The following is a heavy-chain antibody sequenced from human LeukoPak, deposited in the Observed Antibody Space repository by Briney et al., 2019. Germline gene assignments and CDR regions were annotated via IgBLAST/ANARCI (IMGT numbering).Heavy chain of an antibody. CDR2: IYYSGCT. J-gene: IGHJ2*01. Sequence: KTSETLSLTCTVSGGSISSSSYYWGWIRQPPGKGLEWIGSIYYSGCTNYNPSLKSRVTISVDTSKNQFSLKLSSVTAADTAVYYCARDYYGGNYWYFDLWGRGTLVTVSS. V-gene: IGHV4-39*07. D-gene: IGHD4-23*01. CDR3: ARDYYGGNYWYFDL. CDR1: GGSISSSSYY.